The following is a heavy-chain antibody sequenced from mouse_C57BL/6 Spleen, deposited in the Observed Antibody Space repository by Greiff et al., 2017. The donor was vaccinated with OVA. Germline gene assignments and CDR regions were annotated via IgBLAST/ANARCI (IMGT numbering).Heavy chain of an antibody. CDR2: IYPGSGST. CDR1: GYTFTSYW. V-gene: IGHV1-55*01. CDR3: ARRDYGSSYVFAY. Sequence: QVQLKQPGAELVKPGASVKMSCKASGYTFTSYWITWVKQRPGQGLAWIGDIYPGSGSTNYNEKFKSKATLTVDTSSSTAYMQLSSLTSEDSAVYYCARRDYGSSYVFAYWGQGTLVTVSA. D-gene: IGHD1-1*01. J-gene: IGHJ3*01.